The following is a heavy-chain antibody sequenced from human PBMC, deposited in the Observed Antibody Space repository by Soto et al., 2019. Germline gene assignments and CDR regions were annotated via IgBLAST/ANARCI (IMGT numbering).Heavy chain of an antibody. V-gene: IGHV1-46*03. CDR2: INPSGGST. D-gene: IGHD3-22*01. Sequence: ASVKVSCKAIGYSFTSHYMHWVRQAPGQGLEWMGIINPSGGSTSYAQKFQGRVTMTRDTSTSTVYMELSSLRSEDTAVYYCARAAYYYDSSPFDYWGQGTLVTVPQ. J-gene: IGHJ4*02. CDR1: GYSFTSHY. CDR3: ARAAYYYDSSPFDY.